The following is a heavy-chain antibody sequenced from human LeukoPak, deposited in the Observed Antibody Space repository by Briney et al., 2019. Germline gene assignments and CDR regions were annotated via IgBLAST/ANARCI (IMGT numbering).Heavy chain of an antibody. CDR3: AKKEGDTYFSWYMDV. V-gene: IGHV3-23*01. Sequence: GGSLRLACAAYAFTFRSFAMSCDSQAQGKGLEWDSGIIGSGRTTFYADSVKGRFTISRDNSKNTLYLQMNSLRAEDTAIYYCAKKEGDTYFSWYMDVWGKGTTVTVSS. CDR1: AFTFRSFA. J-gene: IGHJ6*03. CDR2: IIGSGRTT. D-gene: IGHD2-21*01.